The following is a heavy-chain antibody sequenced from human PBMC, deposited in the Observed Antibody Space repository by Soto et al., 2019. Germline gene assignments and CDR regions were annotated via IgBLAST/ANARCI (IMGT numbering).Heavy chain of an antibody. J-gene: IGHJ6*02. CDR2: IKQDGSEK. CDR1: GFNFSSYW. CDR3: ARETSYYYDSSGYPYYGMDV. Sequence: EVQLVESGGGLVQPGGSLRLSCAASGFNFSSYWMSWVRQAPGKGLEWVANIKQDGSEKYYVDSVKGRFTISRDNAKNSLYLQMNSLRAEDTAVYYCARETSYYYDSSGYPYYGMDVWGQGTTVTVSS. V-gene: IGHV3-7*01. D-gene: IGHD3-22*01.